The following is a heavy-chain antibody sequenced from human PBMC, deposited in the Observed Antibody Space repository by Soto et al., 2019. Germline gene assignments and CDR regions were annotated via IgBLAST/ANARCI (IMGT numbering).Heavy chain of an antibody. D-gene: IGHD6-13*01. CDR3: ARAYSSSWAGNWFDP. CDR1: GGSISSYY. CDR2: IYYSGST. V-gene: IGHV4-59*08. J-gene: IGHJ5*02. Sequence: SETLSLTCTVSGGSISSYYWSWIRQPPGKGLEWIGYIYYSGSTNYNPSLKSRVTISVDTSKNQFSLKLSSVTAADTAVYYCARAYSSSWAGNWFDPWGQGTLVTVSS.